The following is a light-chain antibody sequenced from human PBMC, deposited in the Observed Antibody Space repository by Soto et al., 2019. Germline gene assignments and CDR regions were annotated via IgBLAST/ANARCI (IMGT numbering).Light chain of an antibody. J-gene: IGLJ2*01. CDR1: SSDVGSYNL. Sequence: QSVLTQPASVSGSPGQSITISCTGTSSDVGSYNLVSWYQQHPGKAPKLMIYEGSKRPSGVSNRFSGSKSGNTASLTISGPQAEDEADYYCCSYAGSSTFVFGGGTKLTVL. CDR3: CSYAGSSTFV. V-gene: IGLV2-23*03. CDR2: EGS.